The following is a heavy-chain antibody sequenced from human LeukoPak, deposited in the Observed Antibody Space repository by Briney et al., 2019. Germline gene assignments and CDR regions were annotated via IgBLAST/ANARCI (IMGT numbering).Heavy chain of an antibody. Sequence: PGGSLRLSCVASGFTFSSYWMSWVRQAPGKGLEWVANIKQDGSEKYYVDSVKGRFTISRDNAKNSLYLQMDSLRAEDTAVYYCARSRYYYDSSGYGFDYWGQGTLVTVSS. V-gene: IGHV3-7*01. J-gene: IGHJ4*02. CDR3: ARSRYYYDSSGYGFDY. CDR1: GFTFSSYW. CDR2: IKQDGSEK. D-gene: IGHD3-22*01.